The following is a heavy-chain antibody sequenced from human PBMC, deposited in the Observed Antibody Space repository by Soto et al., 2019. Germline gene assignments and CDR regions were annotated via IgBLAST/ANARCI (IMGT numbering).Heavy chain of an antibody. Sequence: GGSLRLSCVASGYTFSRHSMNWVRQAPGKGLEWVSTISNSGTNKFYAESVKGRFAISRDDSKSTLYLQMDSLTVEDTAVYYCAKDVCSGVDCHDFFWGQGTLVTVSS. CDR3: AKDVCSGVDCHDFF. J-gene: IGHJ4*02. CDR2: ISNSGTNK. CDR1: GYTFSRHS. D-gene: IGHD2-21*02. V-gene: IGHV3-23*01.